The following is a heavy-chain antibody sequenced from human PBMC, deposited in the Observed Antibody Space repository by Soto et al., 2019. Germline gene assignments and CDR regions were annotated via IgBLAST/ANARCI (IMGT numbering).Heavy chain of an antibody. CDR1: GFTFSSYG. CDR2: ISCDGNNK. V-gene: IGHV3-30*18. J-gene: IGHJ4*02. Sequence: QVQLVESGGGVVQPGRSLRLSCAASGFTFSSYGMHWARQAPGKGLEWVAVISCDGNNKYYAESVKGRFTISRDNSENTLYLQMNSLSTDDTAVYHCGKAMGGDLDFDYWGQGTLVTVSS. CDR3: GKAMGGDLDFDY. D-gene: IGHD4-17*01.